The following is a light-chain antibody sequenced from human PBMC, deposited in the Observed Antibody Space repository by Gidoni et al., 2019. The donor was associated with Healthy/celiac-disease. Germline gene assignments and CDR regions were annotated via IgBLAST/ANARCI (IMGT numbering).Light chain of an antibody. CDR1: QDISNY. CDR2: DAS. V-gene: IGKV1-33*01. CDR3: QQYDNPPLT. J-gene: IGKJ3*01. Sequence: IQMTQSPSSLSASVGDRVNITCQASQDISNYLNWYQQKPGKAPKLLIYDASNLETGVPSRFSGSGSGTDFTFTISSLQPEDIATYYCQQYDNPPLTFGPVTKVDIK.